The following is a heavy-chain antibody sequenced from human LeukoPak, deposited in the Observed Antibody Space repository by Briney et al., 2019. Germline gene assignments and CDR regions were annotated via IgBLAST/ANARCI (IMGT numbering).Heavy chain of an antibody. V-gene: IGHV3-23*01. Sequence: PEWAVTLSCPAGGWTFSSYVMRWVGPAAGKGLAWVSTIDGSGVGTYYADSVKGRFTISRDSSKSTLYLHMNSLRAEDTAVYYCTKGAAAGPKYFQHWGQGTLVTVSS. J-gene: IGHJ1*01. CDR2: IDGSGVGT. D-gene: IGHD6-13*01. CDR1: GWTFSSYV. CDR3: TKGAAAGPKYFQH.